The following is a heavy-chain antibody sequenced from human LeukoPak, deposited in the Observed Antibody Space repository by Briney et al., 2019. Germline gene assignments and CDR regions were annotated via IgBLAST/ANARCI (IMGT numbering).Heavy chain of an antibody. CDR1: GGSFSGYY. D-gene: IGHD3-9*01. J-gene: IGHJ4*02. CDR2: INHSGST. CDR3: ARAPGYYFDY. V-gene: IGHV4-34*01. Sequence: SETLSLTCAVYGGSFSGYYWSWIRQPPGKGLEWIGEINHSGSTNYNPSLKSRVTISVDTSKNQFSLKLSSVTAADTAVYYCARAPGYYFDYWGQGTLVTVSS.